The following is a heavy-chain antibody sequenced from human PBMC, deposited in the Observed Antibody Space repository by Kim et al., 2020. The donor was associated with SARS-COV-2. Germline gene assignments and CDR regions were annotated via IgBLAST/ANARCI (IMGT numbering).Heavy chain of an antibody. Sequence: SETLSLTCAVYVGSLSGYHWTWVRQPPGKGLEWIGEINHSGATNSNPSLRSRVAISIDTSKNQFSLKLNSVTAADTSVYFCARGWAGVVPSPRLGIGPHYDYYAMDVWGRGTTVTVSS. CDR2: INHSGAT. J-gene: IGHJ6*02. CDR3: ARGWAGVVPSPRLGIGPHYDYYAMDV. CDR1: VGSLSGYH. V-gene: IGHV4-34*01. D-gene: IGHD7-27*01.